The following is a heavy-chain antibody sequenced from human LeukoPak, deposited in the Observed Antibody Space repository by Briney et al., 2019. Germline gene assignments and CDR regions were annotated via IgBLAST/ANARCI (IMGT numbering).Heavy chain of an antibody. CDR3: ARDHFRDGYNLNYFDY. CDR1: GGSISSGDYY. CDR2: IYYSGST. D-gene: IGHD5-24*01. J-gene: IGHJ4*02. V-gene: IGHV4-30-4*01. Sequence: PLETLSLTCTVSGGSISSGDYYWSWIRQPPGKGLEWIGYIYYSGSTYYNPSLESRVTISVDTSKNQFSLKLSSVTAADTAVYYCARDHFRDGYNLNYFDYWGQGTLVTVSS.